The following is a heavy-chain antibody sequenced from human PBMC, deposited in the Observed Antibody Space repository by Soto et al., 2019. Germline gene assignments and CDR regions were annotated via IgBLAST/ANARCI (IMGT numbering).Heavy chain of an antibody. CDR1: GFTCKDYA. CDR2: ISWNSVSI. J-gene: IGHJ4*02. D-gene: IGHD3-9*01. Sequence: SLRLSCAGSGFTCKDYAMHRVRQAPGKGLEWVAGISWNSVSIGYADSVKGRFTISRDDAKNSLYLQMNSLRTEDTALYYCAKGDFDILTGLDYWGRGTLVTVSS. V-gene: IGHV3-9*01. CDR3: AKGDFDILTGLDY.